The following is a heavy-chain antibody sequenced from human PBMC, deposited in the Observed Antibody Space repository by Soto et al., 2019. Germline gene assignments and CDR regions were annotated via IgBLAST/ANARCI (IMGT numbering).Heavy chain of an antibody. Sequence: GRSQRLSCAASGFSCSSYAMPWVRQDPGKRLEWVSTISASSGSTYYADSVEGRFTISRDNSKNTLYLQMRSLRAEDTAVYYCAKEDYSSSLYYFDYWGQGTLVTVSS. CDR3: AKEDYSSSLYYFDY. CDR2: ISASSGST. D-gene: IGHD6-13*01. J-gene: IGHJ4*02. V-gene: IGHV3-23*01. CDR1: GFSCSSYA.